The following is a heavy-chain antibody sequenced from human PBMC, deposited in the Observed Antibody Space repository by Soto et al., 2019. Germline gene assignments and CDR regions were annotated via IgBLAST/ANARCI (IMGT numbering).Heavy chain of an antibody. CDR1: GFIFSSYA. CDR3: ARAPHGMDV. J-gene: IGHJ6*02. CDR2: ISYDGSKK. V-gene: IGHV3-30-3*01. Sequence: QVLLVESGGGVVQPGRSLRLSCAASGFIFSSYAMHWVRQAPGKGLEGVAVISYDGSKKYYADSVKGRYTISRDDSKNTLYLQMNSLRAEDTAVYYCARAPHGMDVWGQGTTVTVSS.